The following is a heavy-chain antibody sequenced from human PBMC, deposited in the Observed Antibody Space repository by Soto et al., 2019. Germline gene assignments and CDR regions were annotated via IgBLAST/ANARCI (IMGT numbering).Heavy chain of an antibody. D-gene: IGHD3-22*01. Sequence: SETLSLTCTVSGGSISSSSYYWGWIRQPPGKGLEWIGSIYYSGSTYYNPSLKSRVTISVDTSKNQFSLKLSSVTAADTAVYYCARTYYYDSARFDPWGQGTLVTVSS. J-gene: IGHJ5*02. CDR2: IYYSGST. V-gene: IGHV4-39*01. CDR3: ARTYYYDSARFDP. CDR1: GGSISSSSYY.